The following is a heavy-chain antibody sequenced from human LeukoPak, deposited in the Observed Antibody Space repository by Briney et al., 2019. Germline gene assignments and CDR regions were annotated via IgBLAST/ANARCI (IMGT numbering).Heavy chain of an antibody. D-gene: IGHD3-10*01. CDR2: INHSGST. CDR3: ARGRVYPRGTNWFDP. V-gene: IGHV4-34*01. CDR1: GGSFSGYY. J-gene: IGHJ5*02. Sequence: PSETLSLTCAVYGGSFSGYYWSWIRQPPGKGLEWIGEINHSGSTNYNPSLKSRVTISVDTSKSQFSLKLSSVTAADTAVYYCARGRVYPRGTNWFDPWGQGTLVTVSS.